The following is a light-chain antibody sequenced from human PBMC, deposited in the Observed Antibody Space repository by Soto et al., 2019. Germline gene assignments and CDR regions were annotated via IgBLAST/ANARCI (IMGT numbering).Light chain of an antibody. V-gene: IGKV3-20*01. CDR1: QSVSSY. CDR3: QQYGSSPGT. J-gene: IGKJ1*01. CDR2: GAS. Sequence: ELVLTQSPATLSLSPGERATLSCRASQSVSSYLAWYQQKPGQAPRLLIYGASSRATGIPDRFSGSGSGTDFTLTISRLEPEEFAVYYCQQYGSSPGTFGQGTKVDIK.